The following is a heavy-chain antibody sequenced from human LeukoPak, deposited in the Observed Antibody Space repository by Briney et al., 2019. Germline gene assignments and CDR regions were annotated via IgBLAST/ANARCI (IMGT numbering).Heavy chain of an antibody. CDR1: GGTFSSYA. CDR3: ASGGSGWYNRYYYYYYGMDV. D-gene: IGHD6-19*01. J-gene: IGHJ6*04. CDR2: IIPSFGTA. V-gene: IGHV1-69*01. Sequence: SVKVSCKASGGTFSSYAMSWVRQPPGQGLEWMGGIIPSFGTANNAQKFQGRVTITADESTSTAYMELSSLRSEDTAVYYCASGGSGWYNRYYYYYYGMDVWGKGTTVTVSS.